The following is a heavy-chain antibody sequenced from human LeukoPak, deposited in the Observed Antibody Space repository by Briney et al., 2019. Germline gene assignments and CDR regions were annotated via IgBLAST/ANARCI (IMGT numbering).Heavy chain of an antibody. J-gene: IGHJ3*02. CDR2: ISGSGGST. Sequence: AGGSLRLSCAASGFTFSSYAMSGVRQAPGKGLEWVSAISGSGGSTYYADSVKGRFTISRDNSKNTLYLQMNSLRAEDTAVYYCAKDLITYGSGSYPEDAFDIWGQGTMVTVSS. V-gene: IGHV3-23*01. CDR3: AKDLITYGSGSYPEDAFDI. D-gene: IGHD3-10*01. CDR1: GFTFSSYA.